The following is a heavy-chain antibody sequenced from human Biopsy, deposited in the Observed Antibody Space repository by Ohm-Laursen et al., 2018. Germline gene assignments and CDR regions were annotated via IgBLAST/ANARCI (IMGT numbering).Heavy chain of an antibody. V-gene: IGHV4-39*01. CDR2: IYNTETT. Sequence: DWVRQPPGKGLEWIGSIYNTETTFYNPSLKSRVTISVDTSTNQFSLKVSSVTAADTALYFCARHPTGFWFDPWGHGTLVTVSS. J-gene: IGHJ5*02. CDR3: ARHPTGFWFDP.